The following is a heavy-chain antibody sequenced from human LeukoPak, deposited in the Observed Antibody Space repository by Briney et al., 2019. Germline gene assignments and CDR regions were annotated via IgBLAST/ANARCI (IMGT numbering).Heavy chain of an antibody. CDR1: GGSISSYY. Sequence: NPSETLSLTCTVSGGSISSYYWSWIRQPPGKGLEWIGYIYYSGSTNYNPSLKSRVTISVDTSKNQFSLKLSSVTAADTAVYYCARVTVRYSSSWYEGIDIWGQGTMVTVSS. J-gene: IGHJ3*02. CDR2: IYYSGST. D-gene: IGHD6-13*01. CDR3: ARVTVRYSSSWYEGIDI. V-gene: IGHV4-59*01.